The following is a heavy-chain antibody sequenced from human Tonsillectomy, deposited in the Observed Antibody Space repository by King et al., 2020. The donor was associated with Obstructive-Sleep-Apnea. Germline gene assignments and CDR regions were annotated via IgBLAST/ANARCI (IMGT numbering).Heavy chain of an antibody. CDR2: NRGSGDNT. J-gene: IGHJ4*02. Sequence: VQLVESGGGLVQPGGSLRLSCAASGSTFSSDAMSWVRQAPGKGMDWVSGNRGSGDNTYYAASVKGRCTISRDNSKNTLYLQINSMRAEDTAVFYCAKEGIVGATFDYWGQGTLVTVSS. V-gene: IGHV3-23*04. D-gene: IGHD1-26*01. CDR3: AKEGIVGATFDY. CDR1: GSTFSSDA.